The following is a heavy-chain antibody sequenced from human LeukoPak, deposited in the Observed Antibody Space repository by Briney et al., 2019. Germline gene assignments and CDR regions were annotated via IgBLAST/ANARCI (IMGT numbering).Heavy chain of an antibody. D-gene: IGHD6-19*01. Sequence: SETLSLTCTVSGGSINSGSYYCSWIRQHPGKGLEWIGYIDYSGTTYYNPSLKSRVTILVDTSKDQFSLKLSSVTAADTAVYYCARAFGYTSAWFDYWGQGTLVTVSS. J-gene: IGHJ4*02. V-gene: IGHV4-31*03. CDR3: ARAFGYTSAWFDY. CDR2: IDYSGTT. CDR1: GGSINSGSYY.